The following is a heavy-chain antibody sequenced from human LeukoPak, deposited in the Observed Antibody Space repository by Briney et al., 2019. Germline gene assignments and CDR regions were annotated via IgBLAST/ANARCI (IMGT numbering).Heavy chain of an antibody. J-gene: IGHJ4*02. Sequence: SVKVSCKASGGTFSSYAISWVRQAPGQGLEWMGGIIPIFGTTNYAQKFQGRVTITADESTSTAYMELSSLRSEDTAVYYCARAWIAPYYDFWSGYPADWGQGTLVTVSS. V-gene: IGHV1-69*13. CDR1: GGTFSSYA. CDR3: ARAWIAPYYDFWSGYPAD. D-gene: IGHD3-3*01. CDR2: IIPIFGTT.